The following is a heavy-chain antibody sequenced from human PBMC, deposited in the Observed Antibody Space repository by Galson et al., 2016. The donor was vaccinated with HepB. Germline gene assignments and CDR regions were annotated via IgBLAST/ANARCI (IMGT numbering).Heavy chain of an antibody. V-gene: IGHV1-18*01. Sequence: SVKVSCKASGYRFINYGLTWVRQAPGQGLEWVGRISAYNGDKTFAQKFQGRVTMTTDTSTTTVYMELRSLRSDDTAVYYCARGLPPMSTNYYPPGYYFDYWGQGTLVTVSS. CDR1: GYRFINYG. CDR2: ISAYNGDK. D-gene: IGHD2-8*01. J-gene: IGHJ4*02. CDR3: ARGLPPMSTNYYPPGYYFDY.